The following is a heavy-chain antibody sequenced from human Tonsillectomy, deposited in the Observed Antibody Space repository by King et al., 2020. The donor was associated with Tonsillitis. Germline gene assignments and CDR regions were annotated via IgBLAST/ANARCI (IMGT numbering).Heavy chain of an antibody. V-gene: IGHV4-38-2*02. Sequence: VQLQESGPGLMKPSETLSLTCTVSGSSISSGYYWGWLRQPPGKGLEWIWSISHSGSTYYNPSLKSRVTISVDTSTNPFSLKLSSVTAADTAVYYCARSVSARLAFDIWGQGTMVTVAS. D-gene: IGHD5/OR15-5a*01. CDR3: ARSVSARLAFDI. J-gene: IGHJ3*02. CDR2: ISHSGST. CDR1: GSSISSGYY.